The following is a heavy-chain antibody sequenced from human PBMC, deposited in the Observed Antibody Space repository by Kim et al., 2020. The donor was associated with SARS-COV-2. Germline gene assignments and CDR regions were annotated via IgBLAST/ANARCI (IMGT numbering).Heavy chain of an antibody. J-gene: IGHJ4*02. V-gene: IGHV3-73*01. D-gene: IGHD4-17*01. CDR3: SRHSGKHGDRGFDN. CDR1: GFTFSASA. Sequence: GGSLRLSCAASGFTFSASAMNWVRQASGKGLEWVGRIRSKPNNYATSYAASVTGRFTISRDDSTNTVYLQMDSLKTDDTAVYFCSRHSGKHGDRGFDNWGQGTLVTFSS. CDR2: IRSKPNNYAT.